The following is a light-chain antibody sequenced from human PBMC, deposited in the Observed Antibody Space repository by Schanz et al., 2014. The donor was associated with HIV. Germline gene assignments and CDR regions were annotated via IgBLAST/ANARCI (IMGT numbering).Light chain of an antibody. CDR2: AAT. CDR3: QQSFTTPSIT. V-gene: IGKV1-39*01. Sequence: DIQMTPSPSSLSASVGARVTITCRASQNITDHLTWYQQRTGRPPKLLIYAATVLNPEVPTTLSDSRSGTNFTLTNTQLQPEDFAHYFCQQSFTTPSITFGQGTRLEIK. J-gene: IGKJ5*01. CDR1: QNITDH.